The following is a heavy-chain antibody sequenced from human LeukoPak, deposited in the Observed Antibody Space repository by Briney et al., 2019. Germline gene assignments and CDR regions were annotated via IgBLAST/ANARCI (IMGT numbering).Heavy chain of an antibody. CDR3: ARGGGYCSSPSCFPLDY. CDR2: ISAYNDNT. J-gene: IGHJ4*02. CDR1: GYTFTSYY. Sequence: ASVKVSCKASGYTFTSYYMHWVRQAPGQGLEWMGWISAYNDNTNYAQKVQGRVTMTTDTSTSTAYMDLRSLRSDDTAVYYYARGGGYCSSPSCFPLDYWGQGTLVTVSS. D-gene: IGHD2-2*01. V-gene: IGHV1-18*04.